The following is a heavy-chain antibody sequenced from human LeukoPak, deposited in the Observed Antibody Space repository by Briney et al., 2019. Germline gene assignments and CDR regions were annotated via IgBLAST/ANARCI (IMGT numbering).Heavy chain of an antibody. J-gene: IGHJ3*02. D-gene: IGHD3-16*02. CDR1: GFTFSSYS. CDR2: ISSSSYI. Sequence: GGSLRLSCAASGFTFSSYSMNWVRQAPGKGLEWVSSISSSSYIYYADSVKGRFTISRDNAKNSLYLQMNSLRAEDTAVYYCARDTSPPLSRRRDAFDIWGQGTMVTVSS. CDR3: ARDTSPPLSRRRDAFDI. V-gene: IGHV3-21*01.